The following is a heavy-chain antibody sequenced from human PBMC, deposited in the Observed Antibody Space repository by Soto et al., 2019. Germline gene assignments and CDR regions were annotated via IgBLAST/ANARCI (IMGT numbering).Heavy chain of an antibody. J-gene: IGHJ4*02. CDR2: SYHSGST. D-gene: IGHD6-13*01. Sequence: QVQLQESGPGLVKPSGTLSLTCAVSGASISSTDWWSWVRQPPGKGLEWLGESYHSGSTYYNPSLKSRVTISVDKSKNQFSLTLTSVTAADTAVYYCAVPEAGDFNYWGQGALVTVSS. CDR3: AVPEAGDFNY. V-gene: IGHV4-4*02. CDR1: GASISSTDW.